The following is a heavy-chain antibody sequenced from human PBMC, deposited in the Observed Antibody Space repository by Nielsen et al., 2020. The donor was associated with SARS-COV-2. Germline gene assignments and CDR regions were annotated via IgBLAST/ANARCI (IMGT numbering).Heavy chain of an antibody. J-gene: IGHJ6*02. D-gene: IGHD3-22*01. V-gene: IGHV4-4*02. CDR2: IYHSGST. Sequence: WIRQPPGKGLEWIGEIYHSGSTNYNPSLKSRVTISVDKSKNQFSLKLSSVTAADTAVYYCARAEWLLPYYYYYGMDVWGQGTTVTVSS. CDR3: ARAEWLLPYYYYYGMDV.